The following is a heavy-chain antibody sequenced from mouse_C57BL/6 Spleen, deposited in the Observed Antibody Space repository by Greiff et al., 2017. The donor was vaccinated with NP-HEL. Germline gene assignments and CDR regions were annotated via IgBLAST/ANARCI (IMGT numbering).Heavy chain of an antibody. CDR1: GYTFTDYE. CDR2: IDPETGGT. Sequence: VQLQQSGAELVRPGASVTLSCKASGYTFTDYEMHWVKQTPVHGLEWIGAIDPETGGTAYNQKFKGKAILTADKSSSTAYMELRSLTSEDSAVYYCTRREAYYSNYGGFYYYAMDYWGQGTSVTVSS. D-gene: IGHD2-5*01. V-gene: IGHV1-15*01. CDR3: TRREAYYSNYGGFYYYAMDY. J-gene: IGHJ4*01.